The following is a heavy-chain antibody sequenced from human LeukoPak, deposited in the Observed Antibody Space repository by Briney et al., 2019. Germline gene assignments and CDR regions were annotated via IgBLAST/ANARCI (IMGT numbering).Heavy chain of an antibody. Sequence: GGSLRLSCAASGFTFNNFAMSWVRQAPGKGLEWVSATSGSGGSTYYADSEKGRFTISRDNSKNTLYPQMNSLRADDTALYYCAKRGSYDFWSGYYYDYWGRGTPVTVSS. J-gene: IGHJ4*02. CDR1: GFTFNNFA. CDR3: AKRGSYDFWSGYYYDY. D-gene: IGHD3-3*01. V-gene: IGHV3-23*01. CDR2: TSGSGGST.